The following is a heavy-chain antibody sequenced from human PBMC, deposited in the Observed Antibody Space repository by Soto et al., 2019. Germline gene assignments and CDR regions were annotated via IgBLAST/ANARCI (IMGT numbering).Heavy chain of an antibody. J-gene: IGHJ4*02. CDR1: GFTFSSYA. D-gene: IGHD3-10*02. Sequence: GGSLRLSCAASGFTFSSYAMSWVRQAPGKGLEWVSAISGSGGSTYYADSVKGRFTISRDNSKNTLYLQMNSRRAEDTAVYYCAKDIRPNGVRGFDNWGQGTLVTVSS. V-gene: IGHV3-23*01. CDR2: ISGSGGST. CDR3: AKDIRPNGVRGFDN.